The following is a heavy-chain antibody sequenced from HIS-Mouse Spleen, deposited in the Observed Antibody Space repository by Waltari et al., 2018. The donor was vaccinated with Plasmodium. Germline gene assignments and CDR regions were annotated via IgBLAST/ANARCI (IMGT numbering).Heavy chain of an antibody. V-gene: IGHV3-30-3*01. CDR1: GFTFSSYA. D-gene: IGHD7-27*01. CDR3: ARAGALGTALFDY. Sequence: QVQLVESGGGVVQPGRSLRLSCAASGFTFSSYAMPWVRQAPGKGLEWVAVISYDGSNKYYADSVKGRFTISRDNSKNTLYLQMNSLRAEDTAVYYCARAGALGTALFDYWGQGTLVTVSS. CDR2: ISYDGSNK. J-gene: IGHJ4*02.